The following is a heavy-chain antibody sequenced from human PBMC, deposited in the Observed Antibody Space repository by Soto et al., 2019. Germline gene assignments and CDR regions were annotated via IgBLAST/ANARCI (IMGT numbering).Heavy chain of an antibody. J-gene: IGHJ4*02. CDR2: IYPGDSDT. D-gene: IGHD5-18*01. Sequence: GESLKISCKGSGYSFTSYWIGWVRQMPGKGLEWMGIIYPGDSDTRYSPSFQGQVTISADKSISTAYLQWSSLKASDTAMYYCARSVDTAMVTGEYYFDYWGQGTLVTVSS. CDR1: GYSFTSYW. V-gene: IGHV5-51*01. CDR3: ARSVDTAMVTGEYYFDY.